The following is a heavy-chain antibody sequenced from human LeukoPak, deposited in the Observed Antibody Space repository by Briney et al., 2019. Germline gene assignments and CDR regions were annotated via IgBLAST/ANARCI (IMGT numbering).Heavy chain of an antibody. CDR1: GFIFSNYW. CDR2: IKEDGSDK. J-gene: IGHJ4*02. CDR3: ARSDRLGYCSGGSCYEHDY. Sequence: GGSLRLSCEAAGFIFSNYWMAWVRQAPGKGLEWVANIKEDGSDKNYVDSMKGRFTISRDNAKNSLYLQMNSLRAEDTAVYYCARSDRLGYCSGGSCYEHDYWGQGTLVTVSS. D-gene: IGHD2-15*01. V-gene: IGHV3-7*01.